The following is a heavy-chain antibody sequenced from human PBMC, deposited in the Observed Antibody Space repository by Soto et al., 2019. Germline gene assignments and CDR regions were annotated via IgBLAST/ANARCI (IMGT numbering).Heavy chain of an antibody. CDR3: AKFLQWLAHYYYYMDV. D-gene: IGHD6-19*01. CDR1: GFTFSSYA. J-gene: IGHJ6*03. CDR2: ISGSGGST. Sequence: GGSLRLSCAASGFTFSSYAMSWVRQAPGKGLEWVSAISGSGGSTYYADSVKGRFTISRDNSKNTLYLQMNSLRAEDTAVYYCAKFLQWLAHYYYYMDVWGKGTTVTVSS. V-gene: IGHV3-23*01.